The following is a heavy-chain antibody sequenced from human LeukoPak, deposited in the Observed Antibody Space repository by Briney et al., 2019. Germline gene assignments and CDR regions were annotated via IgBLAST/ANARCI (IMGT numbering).Heavy chain of an antibody. V-gene: IGHV5-51*01. D-gene: IGHD3-9*01. CDR1: GYSFTSYW. Sequence: GESLKISCKGSGYSFTSYWIGWVRQMPGKGLEWMGIIYPGDSDTRYSPSFQGQVTISADKSISTAYLQWSSLKASDTAMYYCARWDYDILTGYLSRDAFDIWGQGTMVTVSS. CDR2: IYPGDSDT. CDR3: ARWDYDILTGYLSRDAFDI. J-gene: IGHJ3*02.